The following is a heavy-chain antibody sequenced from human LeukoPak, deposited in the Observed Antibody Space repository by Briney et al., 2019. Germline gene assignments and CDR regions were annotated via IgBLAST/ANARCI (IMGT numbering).Heavy chain of an antibody. CDR3: ATIKRGSILRYFDF. CDR1: GGSISSHY. D-gene: IGHD3-16*02. Sequence: SETLSLTCTVSGGSISSHYWSWIRQPPGKGLEWIAYLFDSVNTKDNPSLQSRLTLSADPSKNQFSLRLSSVTAADTAVYYCATIKRGSILRYFDFWGQGIKVTVSS. V-gene: IGHV4-59*11. CDR2: LFDSVNT. J-gene: IGHJ4*02.